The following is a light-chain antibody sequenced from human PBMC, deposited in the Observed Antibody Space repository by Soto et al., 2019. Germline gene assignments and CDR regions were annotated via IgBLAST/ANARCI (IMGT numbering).Light chain of an antibody. V-gene: IGKV1-5*01. Sequence: DIQMAQSPSTRSASVGERVTITCRASQSISSWLAWYQQKPGKAPKLLIYDASSLESGVPSRFSGSGSGTEFTLTISSLQPDDFATYYCQQYNSYSRLTFGGGTKVDIK. CDR2: DAS. CDR3: QQYNSYSRLT. CDR1: QSISSW. J-gene: IGKJ4*01.